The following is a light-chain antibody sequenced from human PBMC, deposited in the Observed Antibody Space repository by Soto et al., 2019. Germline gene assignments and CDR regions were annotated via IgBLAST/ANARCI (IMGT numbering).Light chain of an antibody. CDR1: QYISNY. V-gene: IGKV1-33*01. Sequence: DIQMTQSPSSLSASVGDRVTITCQASQYISNYFNWYQQKPGKAPKILIYDASTLETGVPSRFSGSGSGTEFTFTISSLQPEDIATYYGQQYDSPRITFGPGTNVDIK. J-gene: IGKJ3*01. CDR3: QQYDSPRIT. CDR2: DAS.